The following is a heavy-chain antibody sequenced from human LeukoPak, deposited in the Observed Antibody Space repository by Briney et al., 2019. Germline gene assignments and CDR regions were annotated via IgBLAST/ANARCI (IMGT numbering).Heavy chain of an antibody. CDR3: ARGRRYFDWLLSYNWFDP. V-gene: IGHV4-30-4*08. J-gene: IGHJ5*02. CDR2: IYYSGST. D-gene: IGHD3-9*01. Sequence: SETLSLTCTVSGGSISSGDYYWSWIRQPPGKGLEWIGYIYYSGSTYYNPSLKSRVTISVDTSKNQFSLKLSSVTAADTAVYYCARGRRYFDWLLSYNWFDPWGQGTLVTVSS. CDR1: GGSISSGDYY.